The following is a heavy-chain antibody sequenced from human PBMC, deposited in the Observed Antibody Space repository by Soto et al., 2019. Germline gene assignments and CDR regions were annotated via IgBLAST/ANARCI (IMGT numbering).Heavy chain of an antibody. CDR2: IYPGDSDT. J-gene: IGHJ4*02. D-gene: IGHD2-15*01. CDR1: GYSFTTYW. Sequence: PGESLKISCKGSGYSFTTYWSGWVRQMSGKGLEWMGIIYPGDSDTRYSPSFQGQVTISADKSISTAYLQWSSLKASDTAMYYCARVGVVVAATPVDFNYWGQGTLVTVSS. CDR3: ARVGVVVAATPVDFNY. V-gene: IGHV5-51*01.